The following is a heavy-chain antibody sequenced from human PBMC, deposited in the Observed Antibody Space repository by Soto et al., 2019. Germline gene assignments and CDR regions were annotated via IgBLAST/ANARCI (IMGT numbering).Heavy chain of an antibody. J-gene: IGHJ3*02. Sequence: PGGSLRLSCAASGFTFSSYAMSWVRQAPGKGLEWVSAISGSGGSTYYADSVKGRFTISRDNSKNTLYLQMNSQRAEDTAVYYCAKDYLHSVTTTDAFDIWGQGTMVTVSS. CDR3: AKDYLHSVTTTDAFDI. CDR1: GFTFSSYA. D-gene: IGHD4-4*01. CDR2: ISGSGGST. V-gene: IGHV3-23*01.